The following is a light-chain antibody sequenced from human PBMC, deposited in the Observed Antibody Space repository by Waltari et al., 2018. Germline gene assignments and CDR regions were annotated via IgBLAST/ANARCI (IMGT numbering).Light chain of an antibody. V-gene: IGLV3-27*01. CDR2: KDT. Sequence: HELTQPSSVSVSPGQPARITCPGDVLANKYARWFQQKSGQAPMLVIYKDTERPSGVPERFSGSSSGTTVTLTITGAQTEDEADYYCYSAADNNPVVFGGGTKLTVL. CDR1: VLANKY. J-gene: IGLJ3*02. CDR3: YSAADNNPVV.